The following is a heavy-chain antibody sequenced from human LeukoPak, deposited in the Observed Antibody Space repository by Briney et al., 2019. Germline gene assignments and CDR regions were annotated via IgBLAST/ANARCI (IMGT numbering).Heavy chain of an antibody. J-gene: IGHJ5*02. V-gene: IGHV1-24*01. CDR2: FDPEDGET. CDR3: ATGQDYGDHNWFDP. Sequence: GASVKDSCKVSGYTLTELSMYWVRQAPGKGREGMGGFDPEDGETIYAQKFQGRVTMTEDTSTDTAYMELSSLRSEDTAVYYCATGQDYGDHNWFDPWGQGTLVTVSS. D-gene: IGHD4-17*01. CDR1: GYTLTELS.